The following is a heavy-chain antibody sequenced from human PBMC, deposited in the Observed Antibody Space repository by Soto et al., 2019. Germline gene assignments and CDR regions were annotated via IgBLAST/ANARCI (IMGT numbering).Heavy chain of an antibody. Sequence: GGSLRLSCAASGFTFSNAWMNWVRQAPGKGLEWVGRIKSKTDGGKTNYAAPVKGRFTISRSESKNTLYLQMNSLKTEDTAVYYCTARYEWFREAYYYGMDVWGQGTTVTVSS. CDR2: IKSKTDGGKT. D-gene: IGHD3-10*01. CDR3: TARYEWFREAYYYGMDV. CDR1: GFTFSNAW. J-gene: IGHJ6*02. V-gene: IGHV3-15*07.